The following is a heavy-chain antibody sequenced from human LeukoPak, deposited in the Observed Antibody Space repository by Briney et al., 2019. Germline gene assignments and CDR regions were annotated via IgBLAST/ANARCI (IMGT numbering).Heavy chain of an antibody. CDR2: IYTSGST. CDR3: ARGESSSSPLYYYYYYMDV. Sequence: PSETLSLTCTVCGGSINSGTYCGGWIRQPAGKGLEWIGRIYTSGSTNCNPSLKSRVTISVDTSKHQFSLKLSSVTAADTAMYYCARGESSSSPLYYYYYYMDVWGKGTTVTVSS. CDR1: GGSINSGTYC. V-gene: IGHV4-61*02. D-gene: IGHD6-6*01. J-gene: IGHJ6*03.